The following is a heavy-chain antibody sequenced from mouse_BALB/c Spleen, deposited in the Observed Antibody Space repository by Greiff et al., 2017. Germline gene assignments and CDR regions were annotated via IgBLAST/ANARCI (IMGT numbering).Heavy chain of an antibody. J-gene: IGHJ2*01. CDR2: IYPGNSDT. V-gene: IGHV1-5*01. CDR3: TRSPYDYDNFDY. CDR1: GYTFTSYW. Sequence: VQLQQSGTVLARPGASVKMSCKASGYTFTSYWMHWVKQRPGQGLEWIGAIYPGNSDTSYNQKFKGKAKLTAVTSTSTAYMELSSLTNEDSAVYYCTRSPYDYDNFDYWGQGTTLTVSS. D-gene: IGHD2-4*01.